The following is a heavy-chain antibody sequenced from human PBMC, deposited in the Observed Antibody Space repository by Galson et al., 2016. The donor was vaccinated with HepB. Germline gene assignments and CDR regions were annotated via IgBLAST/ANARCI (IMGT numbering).Heavy chain of an antibody. V-gene: IGHV4-59*01. J-gene: IGHJ4*02. CDR2: IYYSGTT. CDR1: GGSIRNYY. CDR3: ARGPNNYDY. Sequence: ETLSLTCTVSGGSIRNYYWSWIRQPPGKGLEWIAYIYYSGTTNYNPSLRSRVTMSVDTSKDQFSLKLSSVTAADSAIYYCARGPNNYDYWGQGTLVTVSS.